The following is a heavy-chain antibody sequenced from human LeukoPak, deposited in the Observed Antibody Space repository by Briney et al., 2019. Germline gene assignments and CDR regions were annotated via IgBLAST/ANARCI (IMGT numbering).Heavy chain of an antibody. V-gene: IGHV4-39*01. CDR3: ARHHTINNWFDP. CDR2: IYYSGST. Sequence: PSETLSLTCTVSGGSISSSSYYWGWIRQPPGKGLEWIVSIYYSGSTYYNPSLKSRVTISVDTSKNQFSLKLSSVTAADTAVYYCARHHTINNWFDPWGQGTLVTVSS. CDR1: GGSISSSSYY. D-gene: IGHD3-9*01. J-gene: IGHJ5*02.